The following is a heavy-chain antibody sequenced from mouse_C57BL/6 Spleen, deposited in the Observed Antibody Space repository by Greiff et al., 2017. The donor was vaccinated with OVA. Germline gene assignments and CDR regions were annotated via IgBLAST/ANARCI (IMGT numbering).Heavy chain of an antibody. CDR1: GYTFTSYT. D-gene: IGHD2-5*01. CDR3: AREGYSNWYAMDY. CDR2: INPSSGYT. V-gene: IGHV1-4*01. J-gene: IGHJ4*01. Sequence: QVQLKESGAELARPGASVKMSCKASGYTFTSYTMHWVKQRPGQGLEWIGYINPSSGYTKYNQKFKDKATLTADKSSSTAYMQLSSLTSEDSAVYYCAREGYSNWYAMDYWGQGTSVTVSS.